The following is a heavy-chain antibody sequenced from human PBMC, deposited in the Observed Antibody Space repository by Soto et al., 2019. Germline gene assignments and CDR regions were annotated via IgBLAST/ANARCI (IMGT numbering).Heavy chain of an antibody. CDR3: ARGGRRSPVMDV. J-gene: IGHJ6*02. CDR1: GGSISSGGYY. V-gene: IGHV4-31*03. Sequence: QVQLQESGPGLVKPSQTLSLTCTVSGGSISSGGYYWSWIRQHPGKGLEWIGYIYYSGSTYYNPSLKSRVTIPVDTSKNPFSLKLSSVTAADTAVYYCARGGRRSPVMDVWGQGTTVTVSS. CDR2: IYYSGST.